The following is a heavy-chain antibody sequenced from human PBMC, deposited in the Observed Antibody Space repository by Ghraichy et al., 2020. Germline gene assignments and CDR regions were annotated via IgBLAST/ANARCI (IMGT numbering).Heavy chain of an antibody. CDR3: ASHVDTDMITAFDY. J-gene: IGHJ4*02. CDR1: GFSVSSKY. V-gene: IGHV3-53*01. D-gene: IGHD5-18*01. Sequence: GGSLRLSCAASGFSVSSKYMSWVRQAPGKGLEWVSVIYTGGRTYYADSVKGRFTISRDNSKNTLFLQVNSLRAEDTAVYYCASHVDTDMITAFDYWGQGTLVTVSS. CDR2: IYTGGRT.